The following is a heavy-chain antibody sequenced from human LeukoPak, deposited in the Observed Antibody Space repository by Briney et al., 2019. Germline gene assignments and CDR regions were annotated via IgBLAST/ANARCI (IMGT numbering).Heavy chain of an antibody. V-gene: IGHV3-48*03. Sequence: GGSLRLSCAASGFTFSTYEMSWVRQAPGKGLEWVSYISSSGSTIYYADSVKGRFTISRDNAKNSLSLQMNSLRAEDTAVYYCARVGYYEFDYWGQGTLVTVSS. J-gene: IGHJ4*02. D-gene: IGHD3-22*01. CDR2: ISSSGSTI. CDR3: ARVGYYEFDY. CDR1: GFTFSTYE.